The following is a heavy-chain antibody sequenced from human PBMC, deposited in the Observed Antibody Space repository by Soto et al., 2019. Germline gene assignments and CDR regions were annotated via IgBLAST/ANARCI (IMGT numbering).Heavy chain of an antibody. CDR3: AKERVRQYQLASKGYFDY. J-gene: IGHJ4*02. CDR1: GFTFSSYA. V-gene: IGHV3-23*01. D-gene: IGHD2-2*01. Sequence: GGSLRLSCAASGFTFSSYAMSWVRQAPGKGLEWVSAISGSGGSTYYADSVKGRFTISRDNSKNTLYLQMNSLRAEDTAVYYCAKERVRQYQLASKGYFDYWGQGTLVTVSS. CDR2: ISGSGGST.